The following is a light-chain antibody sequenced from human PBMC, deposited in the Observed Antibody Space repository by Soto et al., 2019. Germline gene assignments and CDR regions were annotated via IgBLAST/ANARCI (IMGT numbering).Light chain of an antibody. CDR3: AAWDDRLKGYV. CDR1: GSNFGSNT. V-gene: IGLV1-44*01. CDR2: NND. Sequence: QSVLTQPPSASGTPGHRVTISCSGSGSNFGSNTVNWYQHLPGTAPKLLIYNNDQRPSGVPDRFSGSKSGTSASLAISGLQSGDEADYYFAAWDDRLKGYVFGTGTKLTVL. J-gene: IGLJ1*01.